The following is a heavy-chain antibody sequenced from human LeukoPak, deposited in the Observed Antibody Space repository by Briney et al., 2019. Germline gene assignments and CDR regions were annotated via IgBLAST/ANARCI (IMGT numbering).Heavy chain of an antibody. Sequence: GGSLRLSCGASGLTFSSYWMHWVRQAPGKGLAWVSRIKSDGRSTRYADSVKGRFTISRDNAKNTLYLQINGLRAEDTAVYYCARSHYYDSSGSFSYYYGLDVWGQGTTVTVSS. D-gene: IGHD3-22*01. CDR1: GLTFSSYW. CDR3: ARSHYYDSSGSFSYYYGLDV. J-gene: IGHJ6*02. CDR2: IKSDGRST. V-gene: IGHV3-74*01.